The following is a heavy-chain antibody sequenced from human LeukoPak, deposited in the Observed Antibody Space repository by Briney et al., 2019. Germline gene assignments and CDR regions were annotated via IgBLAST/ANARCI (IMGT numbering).Heavy chain of an antibody. J-gene: IGHJ4*02. CDR1: GGSFSGYY. Sequence: PSETLSLTCAVYGGSFSGYYWSGIRQPPGKGLEWIGEINHSGSTNYNPSLKSRVTISVDTSKNQFSLKLSSVTAADTAVYYCARESRCCSSTSCSTCVDFDYWGQGTLVTVSS. CDR3: ARESRCCSSTSCSTCVDFDY. V-gene: IGHV4-34*01. D-gene: IGHD2-2*01. CDR2: INHSGST.